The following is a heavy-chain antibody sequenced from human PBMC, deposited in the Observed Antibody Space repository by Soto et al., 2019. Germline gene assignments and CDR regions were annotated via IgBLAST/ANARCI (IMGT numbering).Heavy chain of an antibody. CDR3: AHTANSPYYDILTGYFVFSPHYLDY. CDR1: GFSLSTSGVG. Sequence: SGPTLVNPTQTLTLTCTFSGFSLSTSGVGVGWIRQPPGKALEWLALVYWNDDKRYSPSLKSRLTITKDTSKNQVVLTMTNMDPVDTATYYCAHTANSPYYDILTGYFVFSPHYLDYWGQGTLVTVSS. J-gene: IGHJ4*02. CDR2: VYWNDDK. V-gene: IGHV2-5*01. D-gene: IGHD3-9*01.